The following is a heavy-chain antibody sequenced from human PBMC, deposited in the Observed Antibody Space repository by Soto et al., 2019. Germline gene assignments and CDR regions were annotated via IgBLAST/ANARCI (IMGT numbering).Heavy chain of an antibody. Sequence: ASVKVSCKASGYTFTSYDINWVRQATGQGLEWMGWMNPNSGNTGYAQKFQGRVTMTRNTSISTAYMELSSLRSEDTAVYYCTAMAHNIRYSSSAGYFDYWGQGTLVTVSS. CDR3: TAMAHNIRYSSSAGYFDY. CDR1: GYTFTSYD. D-gene: IGHD6-6*01. V-gene: IGHV1-8*01. J-gene: IGHJ4*02. CDR2: MNPNSGNT.